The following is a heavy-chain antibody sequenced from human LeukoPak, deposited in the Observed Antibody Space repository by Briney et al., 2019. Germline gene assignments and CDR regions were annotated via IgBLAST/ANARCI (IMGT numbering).Heavy chain of an antibody. CDR2: INPNSGGT. CDR3: AREVGSSSYASAPNWFDP. CDR1: GYTFTSYY. J-gene: IGHJ5*02. Sequence: ASVKVSCKASGYTFTSYYMHWVRQAPGQGLEWMGWINPNSGGTNYAQKFQGRVTMTRDTSISTAYMELSRLRSDDTAVYYCAREVGSSSYASAPNWFDPWGQGTLVTVSS. D-gene: IGHD6-13*01. V-gene: IGHV1-2*02.